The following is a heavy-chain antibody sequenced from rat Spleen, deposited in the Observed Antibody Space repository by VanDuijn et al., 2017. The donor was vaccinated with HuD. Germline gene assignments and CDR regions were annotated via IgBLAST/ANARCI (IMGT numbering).Heavy chain of an antibody. J-gene: IGHJ2*01. Sequence: QVQLKESGPGLVQPSQTLSLTCTVSGFSLISYAVNWVRLPPGKGLEWMGVIWGNGNTNYNSPLKSRLSISRDTSKSQIYLKMNSLQIEDTATYFCARADVAGLSTDGIWGQGIMVTVSS. CDR3: ARADVAGLSTDGI. V-gene: IGHV2-13*01. CDR1: GFSLISYA. D-gene: IGHD1-2*01. CDR2: IWGNGNT.